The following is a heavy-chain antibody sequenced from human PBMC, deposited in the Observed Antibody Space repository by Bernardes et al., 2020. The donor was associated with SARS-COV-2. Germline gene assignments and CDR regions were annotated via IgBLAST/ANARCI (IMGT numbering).Heavy chain of an antibody. D-gene: IGHD2-2*01. V-gene: IGHV6-1*01. CDR2: TYYRSKWST. Sequence: SQTLSLTCAISGDTVSSTSSSWHWIRQSPSRALDWLGGTYYRSKWSTDYAVSVRSRMTINPDTSKNQVSLHLNSVTPEDTAVYFCARAPIVIVPGPLGLGPWGYKYNGMEVWGPGTTVTVSS. CDR1: GDTVSSTSSS. CDR3: ARAPIVIVPGPLGLGPWGYKYNGMEV. J-gene: IGHJ6*02.